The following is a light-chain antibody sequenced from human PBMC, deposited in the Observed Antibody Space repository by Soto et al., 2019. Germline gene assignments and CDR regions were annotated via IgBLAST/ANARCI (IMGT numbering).Light chain of an antibody. V-gene: IGLV2-14*01. J-gene: IGLJ1*01. CDR1: NSDVGDYNL. CDR3: CSYSTDTTLYV. CDR2: DVS. Sequence: QSALTQPASVSGSPGQSITISCSGTNSDVGDYNLVSWYQQRPGEAPTLVIFDVSNRPSGVSDRFSGSKSGNTASLTISGRQAEDEGDYFCCSYSTDTTLYVFGSGTKLTVL.